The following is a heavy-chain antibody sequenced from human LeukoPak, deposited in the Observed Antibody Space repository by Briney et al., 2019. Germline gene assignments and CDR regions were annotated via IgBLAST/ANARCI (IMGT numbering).Heavy chain of an antibody. CDR2: ISSSGSTK. V-gene: IGHV3-11*04. D-gene: IGHD5-18*01. J-gene: IGHJ4*02. Sequence: PGGSLRLSCEASGFAFSDPYMSWIRQAPGKGLECLSYISSSGSTKYYADSVKGRFTISRDNAKNSLYLQMNSLRDEDTAVYYCARDGSGYSVVWGQGTLVTVSS. CDR1: GFAFSDPY. CDR3: ARDGSGYSVV.